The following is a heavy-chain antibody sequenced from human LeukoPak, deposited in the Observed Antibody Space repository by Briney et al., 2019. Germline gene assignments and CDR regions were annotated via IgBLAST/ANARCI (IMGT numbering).Heavy chain of an antibody. CDR2: IYPADSDT. Sequence: HGESLKISCKVSGYSFTSYWIGWVRQMPGKGLEWMGIIYPADSDTKYSPSFQGHVTISADKSISTAYLQWSSLKASDTAMYYCARGWGQVWLPEGGYWGQGSLVTVSA. V-gene: IGHV5-51*01. CDR1: GYSFTSYW. CDR3: ARGWGQVWLPEGGY. D-gene: IGHD5-18*01. J-gene: IGHJ4*02.